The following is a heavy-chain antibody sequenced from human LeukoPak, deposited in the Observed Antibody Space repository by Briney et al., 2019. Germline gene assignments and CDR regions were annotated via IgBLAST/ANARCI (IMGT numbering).Heavy chain of an antibody. D-gene: IGHD1-26*01. V-gene: IGHV3-33*01. J-gene: IGHJ4*02. Sequence: GGSLRLSCAASGFTFSSYGMHWVRQAPGKGLEWVAVIWYDGSNKYYADSVKGRFTISRDNSKNTLYLQMNSLRAEDTAVYYCARDYPMMGATRDALDYWGQGTLVTVSS. CDR1: GFTFSSYG. CDR2: IWYDGSNK. CDR3: ARDYPMMGATRDALDY.